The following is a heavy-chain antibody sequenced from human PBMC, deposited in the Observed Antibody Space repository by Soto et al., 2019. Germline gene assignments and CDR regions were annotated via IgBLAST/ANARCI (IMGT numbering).Heavy chain of an antibody. V-gene: IGHV3-48*02. CDR2: ISSSSSTI. CDR3: ARDKPRAENYYYYGMDV. CDR1: GFTFSSYS. Sequence: PGGSLRLSCAASGFTFSSYSMNWVRQAPGKGLEWVSYISSSSSTIYYADSVKGRFTISRDNAKNSLYLQMNSLRDEDTAVYYCARDKPRAENYYYYGMDVWGQGTTVTVSS. J-gene: IGHJ6*02.